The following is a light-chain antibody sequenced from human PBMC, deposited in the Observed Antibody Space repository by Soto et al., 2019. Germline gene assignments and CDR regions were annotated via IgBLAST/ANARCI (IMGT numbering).Light chain of an antibody. V-gene: IGLV2-11*01. Sequence: QSVLTQPCSVSGSPGQSVTITCTGSSSDVGGYNYVSWYQQHPGKAPKLMMYDVTTRPSGVPDRFSGSKSANTASLTISGLQAEDESDYYCFSYAGNYNFVFETGTKLTVL. CDR1: SSDVGGYNY. CDR2: DVT. J-gene: IGLJ1*01. CDR3: FSYAGNYNFV.